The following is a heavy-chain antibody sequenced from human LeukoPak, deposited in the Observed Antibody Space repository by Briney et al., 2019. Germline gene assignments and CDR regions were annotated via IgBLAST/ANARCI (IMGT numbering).Heavy chain of an antibody. CDR3: ARAFNWGWDYYYMDV. Sequence: ASVKVSCKASGYTFTSYGISWVRQAPGQGLEWMGWINPNSGGTNYAQKFQGRVTMTRDTSISTAYMELSRLRSDDTAVYYCARAFNWGWDYYYMDVWGKGTTVTVSS. J-gene: IGHJ6*03. CDR2: INPNSGGT. CDR1: GYTFTSYG. D-gene: IGHD7-27*01. V-gene: IGHV1-2*02.